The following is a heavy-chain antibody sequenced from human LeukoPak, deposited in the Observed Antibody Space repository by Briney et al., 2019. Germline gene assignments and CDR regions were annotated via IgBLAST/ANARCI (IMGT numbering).Heavy chain of an antibody. CDR1: GGSISSYY. J-gene: IGHJ4*02. V-gene: IGHV4-59*01. CDR2: IYYSGST. CDR3: ARGSYDYVWGSYLPDY. Sequence: SSETLSLTCTVSGGSISSYYWSWIRQPPGKGLEWIGYIYYSGSTNYNPSLKSRVTISVDTSKNQFSLKLSSVTAADTAVYYCARGSYDYVWGSYLPDYWGQGTLVTVSS. D-gene: IGHD3-16*01.